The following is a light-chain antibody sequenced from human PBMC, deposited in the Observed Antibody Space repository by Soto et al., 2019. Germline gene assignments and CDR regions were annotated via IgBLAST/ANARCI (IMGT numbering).Light chain of an antibody. V-gene: IGLV2-11*01. J-gene: IGLJ1*01. CDR1: SSDVGDYNY. CDR3: CSYAGSYTFV. Sequence: QSVLTQPRSVSETPGQSVPISSTGTSSDVGDYNYVSWYQQHPGKAPKLMIYDVSKRPSGVPDRFSGSKSGNTASLTISGLQAEDEADYYCCSYAGSYTFVFGAGTKVTVL. CDR2: DVS.